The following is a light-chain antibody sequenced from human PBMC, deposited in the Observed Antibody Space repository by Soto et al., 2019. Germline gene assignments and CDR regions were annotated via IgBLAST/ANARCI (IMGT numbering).Light chain of an antibody. J-gene: IGKJ5*01. V-gene: IGKV3-20*01. CDR2: GAS. Sequence: EIVLTQSPGSLSLSPGERVTLSCRASQSVSSAYLAWYQQKRGQAPRLLIYGASNRATGIPDRLSGSGSGTDFTLTISRLEPDDFAVYYCQQYGSSPPSVTFGQGTRLEIK. CDR1: QSVSSAY. CDR3: QQYGSSPPSVT.